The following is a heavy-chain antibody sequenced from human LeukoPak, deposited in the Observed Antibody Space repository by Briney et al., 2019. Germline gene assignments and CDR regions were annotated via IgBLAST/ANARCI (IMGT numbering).Heavy chain of an antibody. J-gene: IGHJ4*02. V-gene: IGHV3-30*04. CDR3: AREADYGGNSVIDY. CDR1: GFTFSSYA. Sequence: GGSLRLSCAASGFTFSSYAMHWVRQAPGKGLEWVAVISYDGSNKYYADSVKGRFTISRDNSKNTLYLQMNSLRAEDTALYYCAREADYGGNSVIDYWGQGTLVTVSS. D-gene: IGHD4-23*01. CDR2: ISYDGSNK.